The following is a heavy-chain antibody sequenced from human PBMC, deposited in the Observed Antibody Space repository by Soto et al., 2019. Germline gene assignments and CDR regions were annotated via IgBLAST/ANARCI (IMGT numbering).Heavy chain of an antibody. CDR1: GFTLSRHT. CDR3: VRDYYDTSGYPNTFDM. D-gene: IGHD3-22*01. V-gene: IGHV3-21*01. CDR2: IGSRTSDI. Sequence: GGSLRLSCAATGFTLSRHTMNWVRQAPGKGLEWVSFIGSRTSDIYYADSVKGRFTISRDNAKNSLYLDLTRLRAEDTAVYFCVRDYYDTSGYPNTFDMWGQGTMVTVSS. J-gene: IGHJ3*02.